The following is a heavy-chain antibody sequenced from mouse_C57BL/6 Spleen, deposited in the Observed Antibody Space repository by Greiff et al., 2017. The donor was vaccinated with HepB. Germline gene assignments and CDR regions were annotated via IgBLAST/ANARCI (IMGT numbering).Heavy chain of an antibody. Sequence: VQLQQSGAELVRPGASVKLSCKASGFNFKDYYMNWVKQRPGQGLEWIGEIDPEDGDTEYTQKFKGKATRTVDTSSNTAYMQLSSLTSEDTAVYYCARESYDYVTGGFAYWGQGTLVTVSA. V-gene: IGHV14-1*01. J-gene: IGHJ3*01. CDR1: GFNFKDYY. CDR2: IDPEDGDT. CDR3: ARESYDYVTGGFAY. D-gene: IGHD2-14*01.